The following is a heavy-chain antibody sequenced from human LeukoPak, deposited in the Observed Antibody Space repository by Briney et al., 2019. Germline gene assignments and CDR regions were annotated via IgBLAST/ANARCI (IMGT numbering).Heavy chain of an antibody. Sequence: GGSLRLSCAVSGITLSNYGMGWVRQAPGRGLEWVAGINESGGGTNYAASVQGRFTISRDSSKNTLDLQMNRLSAEDTAVYFCATRGVGIRVILVGFHKEAYYFDTWGQGALVTVSS. CDR1: GITLSNYG. CDR2: INESGGGT. D-gene: IGHD3-22*01. V-gene: IGHV3-23*01. J-gene: IGHJ4*02. CDR3: ATRGVGIRVILVGFHKEAYYFDT.